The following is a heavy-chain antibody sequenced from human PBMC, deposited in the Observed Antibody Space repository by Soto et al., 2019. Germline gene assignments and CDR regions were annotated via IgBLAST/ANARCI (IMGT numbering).Heavy chain of an antibody. J-gene: IGHJ5*02. Sequence: AGGSLRLSCAASGFTFSSYTMSWVRQAPGKGLEWVSSISSSSTYIYYADSVKGRFTISRDNAKNSLYLQMNSLRAEDTAVYYCARHNGQLDPWGQGTLVTVSS. D-gene: IGHD1-20*01. CDR1: GFTFSSYT. V-gene: IGHV3-21*01. CDR2: ISSSSTYI. CDR3: ARHNGQLDP.